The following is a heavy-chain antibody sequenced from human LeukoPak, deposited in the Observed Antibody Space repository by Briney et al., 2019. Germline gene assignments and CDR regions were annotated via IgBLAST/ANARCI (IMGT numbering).Heavy chain of an antibody. J-gene: IGHJ4*02. Sequence: GRSLRLSCAAPGFTFSSYAMHWVRQAPGKGLEWVAVISYDGSNKYYADSVKGRFTISRDNSKNTLYLQMNSLRAEDAAVYYCARYSRDGYNLDYWGQGTLVTVSS. V-gene: IGHV3-30*01. CDR3: ARYSRDGYNLDY. CDR1: GFTFSSYA. CDR2: ISYDGSNK. D-gene: IGHD5-24*01.